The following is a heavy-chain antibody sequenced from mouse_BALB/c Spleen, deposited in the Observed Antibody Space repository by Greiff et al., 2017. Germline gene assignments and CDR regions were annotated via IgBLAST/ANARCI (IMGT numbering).Heavy chain of an antibody. CDR2: IRLKSNNYAT. V-gene: IGHV6-6*02. CDR3: TRLYGYDVSFDY. Sequence: EVKLMESGGGLVQPGGSMKLSCVASGFTFSNYWMNWVRQSPEKGLEWVAEIRLKSNNYATHYAESVKGRFTISRDDSKSSVYLQMNNLRAEDTGIYYCTRLYGYDVSFDYWGQGTTLTVSS. D-gene: IGHD2-2*01. CDR1: GFTFSNYW. J-gene: IGHJ2*01.